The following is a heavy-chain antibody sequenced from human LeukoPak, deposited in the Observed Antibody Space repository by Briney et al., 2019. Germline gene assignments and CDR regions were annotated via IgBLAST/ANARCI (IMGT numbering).Heavy chain of an antibody. CDR2: IIPIFGTA. D-gene: IGHD3-22*01. CDR1: GGTFSSYA. J-gene: IGHJ4*02. CDR3: ARGPITTRSHFDY. Sequence: PKASVKVSCKASGGTFSSYAISWVRQAPGQGLEWMGGIIPIFGTANYAQKFQGRVTITADESTSTAYMELSSLRSEDTAVYYCARGPITTRSHFDYWGQGTLVTVSS. V-gene: IGHV1-69*13.